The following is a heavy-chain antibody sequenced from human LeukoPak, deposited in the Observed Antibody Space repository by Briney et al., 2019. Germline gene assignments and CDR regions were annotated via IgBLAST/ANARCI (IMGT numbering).Heavy chain of an antibody. CDR1: GFTLSTLA. D-gene: IGHD3-22*01. CDR2: ILYVGTNK. J-gene: IGHJ3*02. CDR3: AREPPTYYYDSSGPPGAFDI. Sequence: GGPLRLSGAASGFTLSTLARHWSRQAPGKGLDWVALILYVGTNKYYADSVKGRFTISRDNSKNTLYLQMNSLRAEDTAVYYCAREPPTYYYDSSGPPGAFDIWGQGTMVTVSS. V-gene: IGHV3-30*04.